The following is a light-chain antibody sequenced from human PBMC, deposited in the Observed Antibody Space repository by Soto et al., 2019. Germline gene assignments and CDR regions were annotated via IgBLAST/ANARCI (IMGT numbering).Light chain of an antibody. J-gene: IGKJ4*01. Sequence: EIVLSHFPGPRPFSPGEKVPLSGRASRPVSNTNLAGYQQKSGQAPKFLIYGASNRATGIPDRFSGSGSGTDFTLTISRLEPEDFAVYYCQQYGALPPTFGGGTKVEIK. CDR3: QQYGALPPT. V-gene: IGKV3-20*01. CDR1: RPVSNTN. CDR2: GAS.